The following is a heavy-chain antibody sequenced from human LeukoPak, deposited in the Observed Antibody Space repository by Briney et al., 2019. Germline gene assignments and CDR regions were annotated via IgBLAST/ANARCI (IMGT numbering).Heavy chain of an antibody. J-gene: IGHJ4*02. CDR1: GGTFSSYA. V-gene: IGHV1-24*01. CDR2: FDPEDGET. D-gene: IGHD6-13*01. Sequence: ASVKVSCKASGGTFSSYAISWVRQAPGQGLEWMGGFDPEDGETIYAQKFQGRVTMTEDTSTDTAYMELSSLRSEDTAVYYCATVGSSWRYWGQGTLVTVSS. CDR3: ATVGSSWRY.